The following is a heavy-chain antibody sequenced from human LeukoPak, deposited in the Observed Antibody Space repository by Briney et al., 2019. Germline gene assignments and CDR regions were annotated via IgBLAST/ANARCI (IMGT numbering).Heavy chain of an antibody. V-gene: IGHV3-23*01. J-gene: IGHJ6*03. Sequence: PGGSLRLSCAASGFTFSSYGMSWVRQAPGKGLEWVSAISGSGGSTYYADSVKGRFTISRDNSKNTLYLQMNSLRAEDTAVYYCAREGRAADYYYMDVWGKGTTVTISS. CDR3: AREGRAADYYYMDV. CDR2: ISGSGGST. CDR1: GFTFSSYG. D-gene: IGHD6-13*01.